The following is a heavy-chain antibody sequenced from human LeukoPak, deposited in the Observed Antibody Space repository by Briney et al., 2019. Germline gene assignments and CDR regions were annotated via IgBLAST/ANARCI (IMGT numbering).Heavy chain of an antibody. V-gene: IGHV3-48*04. J-gene: IGHJ4*02. CDR1: GFTFSSYS. CDR2: ISSSSSTI. Sequence: TGGSLRLSCAASGFTFSSYSMNWVRQAPGKGLEWVSYISSSSSTIYYADSVKGRFTISRDNAKNSLYLQMNSLRAEDTAVYYCARDSQHLNFDHWGQGTLVTVSS. D-gene: IGHD3-3*02. CDR3: ARDSQHLNFDH.